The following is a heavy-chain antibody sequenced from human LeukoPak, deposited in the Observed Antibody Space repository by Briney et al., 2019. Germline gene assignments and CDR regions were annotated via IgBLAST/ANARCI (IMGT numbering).Heavy chain of an antibody. V-gene: IGHV5-51*01. CDR2: IYPGDSDT. D-gene: IGHD5-18*01. J-gene: IGHJ4*02. CDR1: GSDFTRYW. Sequence: GESLKIAFKGSGSDFTRYWIGWVRQVPGKGLEWLGIIYPGDSDTKYSPSFQGQVTISADKSINTAYLQWSSLKASDSAMYYCGRSGDSYGYHYWGQGTRVTVSP. CDR3: GRSGDSYGYHY.